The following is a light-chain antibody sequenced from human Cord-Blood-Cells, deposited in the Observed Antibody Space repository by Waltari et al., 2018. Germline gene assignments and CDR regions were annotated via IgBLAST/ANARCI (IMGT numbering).Light chain of an antibody. J-gene: IGLJ2*01. CDR1: SSNIGAGYD. CDR3: QSYDSSLSGVV. V-gene: IGLV1-40*01. Sequence: QSVLTQPPSVSGAPGQRVTISCTASSSNIGAGYDVHWYQQLPGTACNLLIYGNSHGPAGGPDRFSGSKSGTAASRAITGLQAEDDADYYCQSYDSSLSGVVFGGGTKLTVL. CDR2: GNS.